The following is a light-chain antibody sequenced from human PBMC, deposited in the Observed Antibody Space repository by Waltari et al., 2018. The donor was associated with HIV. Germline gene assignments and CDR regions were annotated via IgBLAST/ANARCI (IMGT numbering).Light chain of an antibody. CDR3: MQALQTWT. CDR2: LGS. J-gene: IGKJ1*01. CDR1: QSLLHSYGYNY. Sequence: DIELTQSPVSLTVSPGEPASISCRSGQSLLHSYGYNYLDWYVQKPGQSPRLLFYLGSNRASGVPDRFSASGSGTHFTLVISRVEAEDVGVYYCMQALQTWTFGQGTKVEIK. V-gene: IGKV2-28*01.